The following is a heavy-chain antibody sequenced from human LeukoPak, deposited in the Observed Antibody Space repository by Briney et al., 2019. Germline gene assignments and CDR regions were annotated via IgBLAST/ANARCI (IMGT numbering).Heavy chain of an antibody. Sequence: PSETLSLTCTVSGGSISSSSYYWGWIRQPPGKGLEWIGSIYYSGSTYYNPSLKSRVTISVDTSENQFSLKLSSVTAADTAVYYCANYVYYYYYMDVWGKGTTVTVSS. CDR2: IYYSGST. D-gene: IGHD4-11*01. CDR1: GGSISSSSYY. V-gene: IGHV4-39*07. CDR3: ANYVYYYYYMDV. J-gene: IGHJ6*03.